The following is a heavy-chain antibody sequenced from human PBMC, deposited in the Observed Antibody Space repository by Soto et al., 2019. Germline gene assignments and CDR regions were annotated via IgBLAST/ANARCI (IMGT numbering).Heavy chain of an antibody. CDR1: GFTVSSNY. Sequence: PGGSLRLSCAASGFTVSSNYMSWVRQAPGKGLEWVSVIYSGGSTYYADSVKGRFTISRDNSKNTLYLQMNSLRAEDTAVYYCASSAADGFFDYWGQGTLVTVSS. D-gene: IGHD6-13*01. CDR2: IYSGGST. V-gene: IGHV3-53*01. J-gene: IGHJ4*02. CDR3: ASSAADGFFDY.